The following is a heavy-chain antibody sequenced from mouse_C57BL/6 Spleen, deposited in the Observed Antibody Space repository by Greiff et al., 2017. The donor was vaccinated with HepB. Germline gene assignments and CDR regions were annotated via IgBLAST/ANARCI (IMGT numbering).Heavy chain of an antibody. CDR3: ATPTVVRYAMDY. D-gene: IGHD1-1*01. Sequence: VQLQQSGAELVKPGASVKISCKASGYAFSSYWMNWVKQRPGKGLEWIGQIYPGDGDTNYNGKFKGKATLTAEKASSTAYMQLSSLTSEDSAVYFCATPTVVRYAMDYWGQGTSVTVSS. CDR1: GYAFSSYW. J-gene: IGHJ4*01. CDR2: IYPGDGDT. V-gene: IGHV1-80*01.